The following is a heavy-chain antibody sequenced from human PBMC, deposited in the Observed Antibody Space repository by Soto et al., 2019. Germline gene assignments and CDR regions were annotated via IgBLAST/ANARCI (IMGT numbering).Heavy chain of an antibody. CDR1: GFTFSSYW. CDR2: IKQDGSEK. J-gene: IGHJ6*02. D-gene: IGHD2-2*01. CDR3: AREYVSCSSTSCFYYYYGMDV. Sequence: EVQLVESGGGLVQPGGSLRLSCAASGFTFSSYWMSWVRQAPGKGLEWVANIKQDGSEKYYVDSVKGRFTISRDNAKNSLYLQMNSLRAEDTAVYYCAREYVSCSSTSCFYYYYGMDVWGQGTTVTVSS. V-gene: IGHV3-7*03.